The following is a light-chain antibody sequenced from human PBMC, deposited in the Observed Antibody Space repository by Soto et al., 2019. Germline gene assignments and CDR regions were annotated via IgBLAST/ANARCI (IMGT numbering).Light chain of an antibody. J-gene: IGKJ1*01. CDR2: AAS. CDR1: QCVSND. CDR3: QKYNSAPRS. V-gene: IGKV1-27*01. Sequence: DIQMTQAPSSLSASVGDRVTITCRSSQCVSNDLAWYQQKPGKVPKLLIYAASVLQPGVPSRFSGSGSGTDFTLTISSLQPEDVATYYCQKYNSAPRSFGPGTKVEI.